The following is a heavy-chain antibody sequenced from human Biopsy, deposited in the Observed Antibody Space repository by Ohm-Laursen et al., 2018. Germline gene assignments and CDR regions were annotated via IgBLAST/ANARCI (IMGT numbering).Heavy chain of an antibody. J-gene: IGHJ3*01. CDR1: SGSIRTGDYY. CDR3: ARDGDERYLGDTFDL. V-gene: IGHV4-31*03. Sequence: SETLSLTCTVSSGSIRTGDYYWTWIRQPPGKGLEWIGSIYYSGNTKYNPSLQSRLYMSVDTSKNQFSLKLSSVTAADTAIYYCARDGDERYLGDTFDLWGQGRMVTVSS. CDR2: IYYSGNT. D-gene: IGHD1-14*01.